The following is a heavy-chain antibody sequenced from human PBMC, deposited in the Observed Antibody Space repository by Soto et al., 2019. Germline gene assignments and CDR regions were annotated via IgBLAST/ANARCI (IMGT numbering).Heavy chain of an antibody. CDR1: GFTFSNYW. CDR3: ASPVDY. J-gene: IGHJ4*02. CDR2: IKQDGSET. Sequence: PGGSLRLSCAASGFTFSNYWMSWIRQAPGKGLEWVANIKQDGSETNYVDSVKGRFTISRDNAKNSLYLQMNSLRAEDMAVYYCASPVDYWGQGTLVTVSS. V-gene: IGHV3-7*01.